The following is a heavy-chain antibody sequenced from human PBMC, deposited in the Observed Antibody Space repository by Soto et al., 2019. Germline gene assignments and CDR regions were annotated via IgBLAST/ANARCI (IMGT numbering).Heavy chain of an antibody. V-gene: IGHV1-18*01. CDR2: ISAYNGNT. CDR1: GYTFTSYD. J-gene: IGHJ6*02. Sequence: ASVKVSCKASGYTFTSYDISWVRQAPGQGLEWMGWISAYNGNTNYAQKLQGRVTMTTDTSTSTAYMELRSLRSDDTAVYYCARDRIYYYDSSGYYYYGMDVWGQWTTVTVSS. CDR3: ARDRIYYYDSSGYYYYGMDV. D-gene: IGHD3-22*01.